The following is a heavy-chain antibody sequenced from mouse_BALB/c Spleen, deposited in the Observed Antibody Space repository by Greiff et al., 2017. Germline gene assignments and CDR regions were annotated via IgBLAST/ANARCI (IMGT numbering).Heavy chain of an antibody. CDR2: INPSSGYT. D-gene: IGHD2-10*02. CDR1: GYTFTSYT. J-gene: IGHJ4*01. Sequence: QVQLKQSAAELARPGASVKMSCKASGYTFTSYTMHWVKQRPGQGLEWIGYINPSSGYTEYNQKFKDKTTLTADKSSSTAYMQLSSLTSEDSAVYYCVPYGNYGVLYAMDYWGQGTSVTVSS. CDR3: VPYGNYGVLYAMDY. V-gene: IGHV1-4*02.